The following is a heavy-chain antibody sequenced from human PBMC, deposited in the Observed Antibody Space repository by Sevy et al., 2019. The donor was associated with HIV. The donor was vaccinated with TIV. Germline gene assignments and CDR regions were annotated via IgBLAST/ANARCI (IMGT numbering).Heavy chain of an antibody. V-gene: IGHV1-46*01. D-gene: IGHD3-3*01. CDR3: AREEWLKFFDY. CDR2: INPSGGST. Sequence: ASVKVSGKASGYTISTYYMHWVRQAPGQGLEWMGIINPSGGSTDYAQKFQGRVSMTRDTSTSTVYMELSSLRSEDTAVYYCAREEWLKFFDYWGQGTLVTVSS. CDR1: GYTISTYY. J-gene: IGHJ4*02.